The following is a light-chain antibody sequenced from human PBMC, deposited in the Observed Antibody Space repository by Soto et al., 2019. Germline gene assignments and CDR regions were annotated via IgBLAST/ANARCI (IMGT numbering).Light chain of an antibody. CDR1: QTVNNNY. CDR2: GAS. CDR3: QQYGGSAPWT. Sequence: EIVLTQPPGPLSVSPGDRVTHSCRASQTVNNNYLAWYQQKPGQAPRLLIYGASTPATGTPARFSGSGSGTHFTLTVSRLEPEDFAVYYCQQYGGSAPWTFGPGSKV. J-gene: IGKJ1*01. V-gene: IGKV3-20*01.